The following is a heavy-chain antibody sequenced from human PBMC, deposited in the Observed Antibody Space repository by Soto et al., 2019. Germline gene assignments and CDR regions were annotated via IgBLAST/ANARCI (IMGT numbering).Heavy chain of an antibody. CDR2: ISSSSSYI. J-gene: IGHJ3*02. CDR1: GFTFSSYS. V-gene: IGHV3-21*01. CDR3: ARGGCSSSLSGHAFDI. Sequence: GGSLRLSCAASGFTFSSYSMNWVRQAPGKGLEWVSSISSSSSYIYYADSVKGRFTISRDNAKNSLYLQMNSLRAEDTAVYYCARGGCSSSLSGHAFDIWGQGTMVTVSS. D-gene: IGHD6-6*01.